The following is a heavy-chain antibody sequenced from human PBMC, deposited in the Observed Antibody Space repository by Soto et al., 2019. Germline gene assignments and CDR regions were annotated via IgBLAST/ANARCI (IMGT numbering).Heavy chain of an antibody. V-gene: IGHV4-61*08. J-gene: IGHJ6*02. CDR1: GGSVSSAGYY. Sequence: SETLSLTCTVSGGSVSSAGYYWSWIRQPPGKGLEWIGHISYSGSTTYNPSLKSRITISVDTSKNQFSLKLSSVTAAYTAVYYCARDRFYSGLDVWGQGTTVTVSS. CDR3: ARDRFYSGLDV. CDR2: ISYSGST.